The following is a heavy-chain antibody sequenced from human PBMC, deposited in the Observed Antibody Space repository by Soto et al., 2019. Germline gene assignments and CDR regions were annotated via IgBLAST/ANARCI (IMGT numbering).Heavy chain of an antibody. CDR2: IDPSDSYA. CDR3: ARLQYGDYRFDF. Sequence: GESLKISCKGSGYSFTIYWISWLRQMPGKGLEWMGRIDPSDSYANYSPSFQGHVSISIDKSITTAYLQWSSLKASDTAMYYCARLQYGDYRFDFWGQGTLVTVSS. D-gene: IGHD4-17*01. J-gene: IGHJ4*02. V-gene: IGHV5-10-1*01. CDR1: GYSFTIYW.